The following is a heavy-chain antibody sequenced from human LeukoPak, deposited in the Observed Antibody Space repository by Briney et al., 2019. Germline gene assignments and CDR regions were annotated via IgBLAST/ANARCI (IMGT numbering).Heavy chain of an antibody. CDR1: GFSVSSTY. D-gene: IGHD4-17*01. J-gene: IGHJ4*02. Sequence: PGGSLRLSCAASGFSVSSTYMNWVRQAPGKGLEWVSIIYRDGSTYYADYVKGRFTISRDNFKNTLYLQMNSLRVEDTAMYYCARDSGDGDYEPLDFWGQGTLVIVSS. CDR2: IYRDGST. V-gene: IGHV3-53*01. CDR3: ARDSGDGDYEPLDF.